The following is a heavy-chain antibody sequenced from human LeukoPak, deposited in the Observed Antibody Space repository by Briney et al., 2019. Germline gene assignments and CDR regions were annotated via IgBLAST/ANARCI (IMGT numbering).Heavy chain of an antibody. CDR1: GGSISSYY. J-gene: IGHJ4*02. CDR2: IYYSGST. V-gene: IGHV4-59*01. Sequence: SETLALTCTVSGGSISSYYWSWIRQPPGKGLEWIGYIYYSGSTNYNPSLKSRVTISVDTSKNQFSLKLSSVTAADTAVYYCARVNGGGGATTFDYWGQGTLVTVSS. CDR3: ARVNGGGGATTFDY. D-gene: IGHD1-26*01.